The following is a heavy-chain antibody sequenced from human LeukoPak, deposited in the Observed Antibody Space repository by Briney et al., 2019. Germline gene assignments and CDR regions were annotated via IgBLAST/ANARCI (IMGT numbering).Heavy chain of an antibody. CDR3: AKQLGYCSDGSCYFPY. D-gene: IGHD2-15*01. J-gene: IGHJ4*02. CDR2: ISNNGGYT. CDR1: GFTFSSYA. Sequence: GGSLRLSCAASGFTFSSYAMHWVRQAPGKGLEWVSAISNNGGYTYYADSVQGRFIISRDNSKSTLCLQMNSLRAEDTAVYYCAKQLGYCSDGSCYFPYWGQGTLVTVSS. V-gene: IGHV3-23*01.